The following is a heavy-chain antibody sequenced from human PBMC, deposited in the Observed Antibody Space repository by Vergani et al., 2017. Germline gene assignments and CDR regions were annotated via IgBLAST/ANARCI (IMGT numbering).Heavy chain of an antibody. Sequence: QVQLVQSGAEVKKPGSSVKVSCKASGGTFSSYTLSWVRQAPGQGLEWMGRIIPIFGLTNYAQKFQGRVTITADRSTTTAYMELSSLRSEETAVYYCAREAPVKAMGLFDYWGQGSLVAVAS. V-gene: IGHV1-69*02. CDR3: AREAPVKAMGLFDY. D-gene: IGHD5-18*01. CDR2: IIPIFGLT. CDR1: GGTFSSYT. J-gene: IGHJ4*02.